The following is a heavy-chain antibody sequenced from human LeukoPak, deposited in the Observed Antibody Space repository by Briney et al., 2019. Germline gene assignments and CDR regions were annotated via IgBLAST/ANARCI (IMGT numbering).Heavy chain of an antibody. CDR2: ISSSGSTI. Sequence: PGGSLRLSCAASGFTFSSYAMSWIRQAPGKGLEWVSYISSSGSTIYYADSVKGRFTISRDNAKNSLYLQMNSLRAEDTAVYYCARNEYYYDSSGYYEPDDYWGQGTLVTVSS. V-gene: IGHV3-11*01. CDR1: GFTFSSYA. CDR3: ARNEYYYDSSGYYEPDDY. D-gene: IGHD3-22*01. J-gene: IGHJ4*02.